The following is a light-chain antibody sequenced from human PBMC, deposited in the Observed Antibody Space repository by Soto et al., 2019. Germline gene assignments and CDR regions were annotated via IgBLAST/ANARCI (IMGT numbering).Light chain of an antibody. CDR3: SSYTSSSTYVV. Sequence: QSALTQPASVPGSPGQSITISCTGTSSDVGGYNYVSWYQQHPGKAPKLMIYDVSNRPSGVSNRFSGSKSGNTASLTISGLQAEDEADYYCSSYTSSSTYVVFGRGTKLTVL. CDR1: SSDVGGYNY. CDR2: DVS. V-gene: IGLV2-14*01. J-gene: IGLJ2*01.